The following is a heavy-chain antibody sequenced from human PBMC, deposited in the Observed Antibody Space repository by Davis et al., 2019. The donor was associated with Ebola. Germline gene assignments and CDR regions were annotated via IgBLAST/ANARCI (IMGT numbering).Heavy chain of an antibody. CDR2: INHSGST. D-gene: IGHD3-3*01. V-gene: IGHV4-34*01. J-gene: IGHJ4*02. Sequence: ESLKISCAVYGGSFSGYYWSWIRQPPGKGLEWIEEINHSGSTNYNPSLKSRVTISVDTSKNQFSLKLSSVTAADTAVYYCARAGGFLEWLYFDYWGQGTLVTVSS. CDR1: GGSFSGYY. CDR3: ARAGGFLEWLYFDY.